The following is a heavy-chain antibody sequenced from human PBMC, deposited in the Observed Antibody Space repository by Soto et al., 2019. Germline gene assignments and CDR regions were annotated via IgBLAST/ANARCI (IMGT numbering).Heavy chain of an antibody. CDR3: ARAYCSGGSCRFDY. Sequence: SETLSLTCAVSGGPISSGGYSWSWIRQPLGKGLEWIGYIYHSGSTYYNPSLKSRVTISVDRSKNQFSLKLSSVTAADTAVYYCARAYCSGGSCRFDYWGQGTLVTVS. D-gene: IGHD2-15*01. CDR1: GGPISSGGYS. V-gene: IGHV4-30-2*01. CDR2: IYHSGST. J-gene: IGHJ4*02.